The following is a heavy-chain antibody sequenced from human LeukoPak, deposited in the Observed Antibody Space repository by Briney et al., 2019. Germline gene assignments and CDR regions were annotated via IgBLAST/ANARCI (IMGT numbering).Heavy chain of an antibody. CDR2: INHSGST. CDR3: ARSKLLWFGELQHDAFDI. D-gene: IGHD3-10*01. CDR1: GGSFRGYY. V-gene: IGHV4-34*01. Sequence: SETLSLTCALHGGSFRGYYWSWIRQPPGKGLEWIGEINHSGSTNYNPSLKSRVTISLDTSKKQFPLKLSSVTAADTAVYYCARSKLLWFGELQHDAFDIWGQGTMVTVSS. J-gene: IGHJ3*02.